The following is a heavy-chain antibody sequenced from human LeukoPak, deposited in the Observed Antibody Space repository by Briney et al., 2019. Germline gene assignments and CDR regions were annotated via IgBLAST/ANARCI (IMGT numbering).Heavy chain of an antibody. J-gene: IGHJ4*02. CDR1: GYRFAGYW. D-gene: IGHD2-21*01. Sequence: GESLKISCKGSGYRFAGYWIGWVRQMPGKGLEWMGIIYPGDSDTRYSPSFQGQVTISVDKSISTAYVQWSSLKASDSAMYYCARVLIRGDEIDYWGQGTLVTVSS. V-gene: IGHV5-51*06. CDR3: ARVLIRGDEIDY. CDR2: IYPGDSDT.